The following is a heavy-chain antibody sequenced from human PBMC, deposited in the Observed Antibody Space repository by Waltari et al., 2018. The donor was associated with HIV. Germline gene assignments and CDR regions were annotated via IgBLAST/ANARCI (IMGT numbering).Heavy chain of an antibody. CDR3: VRAAIYSRGCFDY. J-gene: IGHJ4*02. V-gene: IGHV1-8*01. CDR1: GYNFTSYD. Sequence: QVQLVQSGAEVKKPVASVKVSCKASGYNFTSYDINWVRQATGQGLEWMGWMNPNSGDTGYAQKFQGRITMTSNTSISTVYMELSSLTSEETAVYYCVRAAIYSRGCFDYWGQGTLVTVSS. CDR2: MNPNSGDT. D-gene: IGHD6-19*01.